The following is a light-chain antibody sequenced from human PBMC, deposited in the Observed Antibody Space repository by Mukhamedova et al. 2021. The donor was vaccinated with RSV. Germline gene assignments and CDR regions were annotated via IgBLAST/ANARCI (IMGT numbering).Light chain of an antibody. CDR2: EDN. J-gene: IGLJ2*01. V-gene: IGLV6-57*01. CDR3: QSYDSSIAV. Sequence: GSIASNYVQWYQQRPGSSPTTVIYEDNQRPSGVPDRFSGSIDSSSNSASLTISGLKTEDEADYYCQSYDSSIAVFGGGTKLTVL. CDR1: GSIASNY.